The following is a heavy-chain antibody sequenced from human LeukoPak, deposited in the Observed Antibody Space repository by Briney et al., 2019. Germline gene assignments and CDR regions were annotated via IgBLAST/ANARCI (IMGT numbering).Heavy chain of an antibody. V-gene: IGHV4-59*01. CDR2: IYYSGST. Sequence: SETLSLTCTVSGGSISSYYWSWIRQPPGKGLEWIGYIYYSGSTNYNPSLKSRVTISIDTSKNHSSLNLRSVTAVDTAVYYCARWGHFDTSGYFVVDYWGQGTLVTVSS. CDR1: GGSISSYY. CDR3: ARWGHFDTSGYFVVDY. J-gene: IGHJ4*02. D-gene: IGHD3-22*01.